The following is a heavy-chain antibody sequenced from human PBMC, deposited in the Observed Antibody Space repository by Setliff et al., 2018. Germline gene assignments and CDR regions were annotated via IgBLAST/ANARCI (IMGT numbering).Heavy chain of an antibody. Sequence: SETLSLTCTVSRGSISGTGYYCSWIRQAAGKGLEWIGHIYTSGSTKYNPSLKSRVTISADMSKTQFSLRLGSVTAADTAVYYCAKDLSGGELLYKDWWAFYPPKRDDAFDIWGQGTRVTVS. CDR1: RGSISGTGYY. D-gene: IGHD3-10*01. CDR2: IYTSGST. V-gene: IGHV4-61*09. CDR3: AKDLSGGELLYKDWWAFYPPKRDDAFDI. J-gene: IGHJ3*02.